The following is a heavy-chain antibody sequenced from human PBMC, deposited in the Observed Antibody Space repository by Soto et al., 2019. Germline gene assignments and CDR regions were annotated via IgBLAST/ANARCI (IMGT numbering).Heavy chain of an antibody. J-gene: IGHJ6*02. CDR3: ARNPPEFPPGGNVMNV. V-gene: IGHV4-30-4*01. CDR2: SYSSGST. CDR1: GGSITSGDYY. Sequence: QVQLQESGPGLVKPSQTLSLTCTVSGGSITSGDYYWTWIRQTPGKGLEWIGYSYSSGSTRYNPPPESELTIQLTRPKTHSALNRSPLPAATPAWYSWARNPPEFPPGGNVMNVGGQGPRSPSP. D-gene: IGHD3-10*01.